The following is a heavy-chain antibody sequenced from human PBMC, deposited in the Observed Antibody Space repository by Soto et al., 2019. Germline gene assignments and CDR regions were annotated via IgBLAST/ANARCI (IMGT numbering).Heavy chain of an antibody. D-gene: IGHD6-6*01. J-gene: IGHJ6*02. CDR3: ASIAARGVGYYYSGMDV. CDR2: INHSGST. V-gene: IGHV4-34*01. Sequence: SETLSLTCAVYGGSFSGYYWSWIRQPPGKGLEWIGEINHSGSTNYNPSLKSRVTISVDTSKNQFSLKLSSVTAADTAVYYCASIAARGVGYYYSGMDVWGQGTTVTVSS. CDR1: GGSFSGYY.